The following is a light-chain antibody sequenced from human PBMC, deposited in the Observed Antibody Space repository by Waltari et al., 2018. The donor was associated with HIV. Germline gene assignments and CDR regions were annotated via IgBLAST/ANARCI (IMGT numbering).Light chain of an antibody. V-gene: IGKV1-39*01. CDR1: QSINTN. J-gene: IGKJ1*01. Sequence: DIQMTQSPSSLSAYVGDRVTITCRASQSINTNLHWYQQKPGKAPYLVMYHASTLQSGVPSRFSGSGSGTDCTLTISSLRPEDFATYYCQQTNIFPRTFGPGTKVE. CDR3: QQTNIFPRT. CDR2: HAS.